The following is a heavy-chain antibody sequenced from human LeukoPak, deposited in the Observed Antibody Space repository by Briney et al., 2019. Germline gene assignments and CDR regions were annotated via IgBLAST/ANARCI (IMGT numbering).Heavy chain of an antibody. J-gene: IGHJ4*02. CDR1: GGSISSYY. Sequence: SETLSLTCTVSGGSISSYYWSWIRQPPGKGLEWIGYIYYSGSTNYNPSLKSRVTISVDTSKNQFSLKLSSVTAADTAVYYCARRDTVAPYYFDYWGQGTLVTVSS. CDR3: ARRDTVAPYYFDY. CDR2: IYYSGST. D-gene: IGHD4-23*01. V-gene: IGHV4-59*08.